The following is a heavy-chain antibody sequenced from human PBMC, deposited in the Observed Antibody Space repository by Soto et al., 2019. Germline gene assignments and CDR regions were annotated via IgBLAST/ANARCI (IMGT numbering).Heavy chain of an antibody. J-gene: IGHJ6*02. CDR1: GGSISSSSYY. Sequence: SETLSLTCTVSGGSISSSSYYWGWIRQPPGKGLEWIGSIYYSGSTYYNPSLKSRVTISVDTSKNQFSLKLSSVTAADTAVYYGAVIIGSYYYYYGMDVWGQGTTVTVYS. CDR3: AVIIGSYYYYYGMDV. D-gene: IGHD3-10*01. CDR2: IYYSGST. V-gene: IGHV4-39*01.